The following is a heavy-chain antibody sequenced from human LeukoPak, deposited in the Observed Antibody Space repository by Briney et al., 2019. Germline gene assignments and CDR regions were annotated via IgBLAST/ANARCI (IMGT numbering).Heavy chain of an antibody. V-gene: IGHV3-48*01. CDR2: ISSSSSTI. D-gene: IGHD6-13*01. CDR1: GFTFSSYI. CDR3: ERSIAAAGAFDP. J-gene: IGHJ5*02. Sequence: QTGGSLTLSCAASGFTFSSYIVNCVRHAPGKGLEWGSYISSSSSTIYYADSGKGRFTISRDNAKNSLYLQMNSMRAEDTAVYYCERSIAAAGAFDPWGQGTLVTVSS.